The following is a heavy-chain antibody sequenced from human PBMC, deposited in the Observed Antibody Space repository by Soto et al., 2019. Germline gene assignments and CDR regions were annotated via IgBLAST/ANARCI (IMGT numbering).Heavy chain of an antibody. Sequence: EVRLLESGGGLVQPGGPLRLSCAASGFTFSSYAMSWVRQAPGKGLEWVSTIIGSGGSANYADSVKGRFTISRESSKNTLYLQMNSLRADDTAVYYCARHILITILGYYYGMDVWGQGTTVTVSS. CDR1: GFTFSSYA. D-gene: IGHD3-9*01. J-gene: IGHJ6*01. CDR3: ARHILITILGYYYGMDV. V-gene: IGHV3-23*01. CDR2: IIGSGGSA.